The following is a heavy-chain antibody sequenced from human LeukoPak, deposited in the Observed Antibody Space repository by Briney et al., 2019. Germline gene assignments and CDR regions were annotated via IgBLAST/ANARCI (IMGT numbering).Heavy chain of an antibody. J-gene: IGHJ4*02. D-gene: IGHD6-19*01. CDR2: IYYSGST. V-gene: IGHV4-59*08. CDR1: GGSISSYY. CDR3: ARQEEQWLANGYFDY. Sequence: SETLSLTCTVSGGSISSYYWSWIRQPPGKGLEWIGYIYYSGSTNYNPSLKSRVTISVDTSKNQFSLKLSSVTAADTAVYYCARQEEQWLANGYFDYWGQGTLVIVSS.